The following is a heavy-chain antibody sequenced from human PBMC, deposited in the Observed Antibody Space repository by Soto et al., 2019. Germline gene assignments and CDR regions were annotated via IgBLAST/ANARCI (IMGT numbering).Heavy chain of an antibody. CDR2: IIPIFGTA. J-gene: IGHJ6*02. Sequence: GASVKVSCKASGGTFSSYAISWVRQAPGQGLEWMGGIIPIFGTANYAQKFQGRVTITADESTSTANMELSSLRSEDTAVYYCARDTARAMVRIYYGMDVWGQGTTVTVSS. V-gene: IGHV1-69*13. CDR1: GGTFSSYA. D-gene: IGHD3-10*01. CDR3: ARDTARAMVRIYYGMDV.